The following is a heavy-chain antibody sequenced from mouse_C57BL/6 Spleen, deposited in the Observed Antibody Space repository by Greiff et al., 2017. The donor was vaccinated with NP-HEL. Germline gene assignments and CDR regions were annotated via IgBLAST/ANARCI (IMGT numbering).Heavy chain of an antibody. J-gene: IGHJ4*01. CDR3: ARQGIYYDYDKDAMDY. V-gene: IGHV5-15*01. CDR1: GFTFSDYG. Sequence: EVKLMESGGGLVQPGGSLKLSCAASGFTFSDYGMAWVRQAPRKGPEWVAFISNLAYSIYYADTVTGRFTISRENAKNTLYLEMSSLRSEDTAMYYCARQGIYYDYDKDAMDYWGQGTSATVSS. CDR2: ISNLAYSI. D-gene: IGHD2-4*01.